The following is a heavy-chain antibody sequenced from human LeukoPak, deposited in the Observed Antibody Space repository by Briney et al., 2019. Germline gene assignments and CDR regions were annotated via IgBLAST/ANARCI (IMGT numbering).Heavy chain of an antibody. Sequence: SKTLSLTCAVYGGSFSGYYWSWIRQPPEKELEWIGEINHSGSTNYNPSLKSRVTISVDTSKNQFSLKLSSVTAADTAVYYCARLYYDILTGYSNWFDPWGQGTLVTVSS. CDR2: INHSGST. CDR1: GGSFSGYY. D-gene: IGHD3-9*01. CDR3: ARLYYDILTGYSNWFDP. J-gene: IGHJ5*02. V-gene: IGHV4-34*01.